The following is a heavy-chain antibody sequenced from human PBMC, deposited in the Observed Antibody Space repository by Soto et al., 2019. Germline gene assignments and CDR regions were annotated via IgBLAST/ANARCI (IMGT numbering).Heavy chain of an antibody. J-gene: IGHJ6*02. CDR3: APLSVSLSGPYGRHV. V-gene: IGHV4-39*01. Sequence: QLHLQESGPGLVKPSETLSLTCSVSGYSVSSSDYYWAWIRQPPGQGLEWIGSMFYSGLTYYNPSLKSRVTLSVDTSKNQFSVRLNSATAADTAVYYGAPLSVSLSGPYGRHVWGQGTTVTVSS. D-gene: IGHD2-15*01. CDR1: GYSVSSSDYY. CDR2: MFYSGLT.